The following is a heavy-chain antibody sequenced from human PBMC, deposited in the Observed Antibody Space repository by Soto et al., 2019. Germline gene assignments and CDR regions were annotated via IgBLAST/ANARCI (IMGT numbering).Heavy chain of an antibody. V-gene: IGHV1-69*06. CDR1: GCTFSSYA. Sequence: SVKVSCKASGCTFSSYAISWVRQAPGQGLEWMGGTFPMFGKANYAQKFQGRVTISADKSTSTDYMELSSLRSEDTAVYYCATVDISTWIDGMDVWGQGTTVTVSS. D-gene: IGHD2-2*01. J-gene: IGHJ6*02. CDR2: TFPMFGKA. CDR3: ATVDISTWIDGMDV.